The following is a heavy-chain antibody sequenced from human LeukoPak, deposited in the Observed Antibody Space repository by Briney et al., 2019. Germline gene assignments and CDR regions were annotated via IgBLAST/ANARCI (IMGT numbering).Heavy chain of an antibody. D-gene: IGHD3-22*01. CDR3: ARGARGYYYDSSGYYDY. V-gene: IGHV4-30-4*01. CDR2: IYYSGST. CDR1: GGSISSGDYY. J-gene: IGHJ4*02. Sequence: SETLSLTCTVSGGSISSGDYYWGWIRQPPGKGLEWIGYIYYSGSTYYNPSLKSRVTISVDTSKNQFSLKLSSVTAADTAVYYCARGARGYYYDSSGYYDYWGQGTLVTVS.